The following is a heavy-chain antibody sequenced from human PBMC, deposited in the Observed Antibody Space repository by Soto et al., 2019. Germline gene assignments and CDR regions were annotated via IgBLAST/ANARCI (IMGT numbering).Heavy chain of an antibody. CDR2: IMPIFAVP. Sequence: QVQLMQSGAEVKKPGSSVKVSCKASGGTISTNVISWVRQAPGQGLEWMGEIMPIFAVPNNAQKFQGRLTITADTSTTTVYMELSSLTSEDTAVYFCATGARYCSGGSCYPDDWGQGTLVIVSS. D-gene: IGHD2-15*01. V-gene: IGHV1-69*17. CDR3: ATGARYCSGGSCYPDD. CDR1: GGTISTNV. J-gene: IGHJ4*02.